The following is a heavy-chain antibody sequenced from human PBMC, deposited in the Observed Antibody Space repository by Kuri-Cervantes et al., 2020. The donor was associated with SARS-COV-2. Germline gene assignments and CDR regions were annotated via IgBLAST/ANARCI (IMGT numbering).Heavy chain of an antibody. CDR2: IYYTGSA. Sequence: ESLKISCTVSGGSVSSSSYYWGWIRQPPGKGLEWIGSIYYTGSAYYNSSLKSRATISVDTSKNQFSLKLSSVTAADTAVYYCACLSSGYNDVFDFWGQGMLVTVSS. CDR1: GGSVSSSSYY. J-gene: IGHJ4*02. CDR3: ACLSSGYNDVFDF. V-gene: IGHV4-39*01. D-gene: IGHD3-22*01.